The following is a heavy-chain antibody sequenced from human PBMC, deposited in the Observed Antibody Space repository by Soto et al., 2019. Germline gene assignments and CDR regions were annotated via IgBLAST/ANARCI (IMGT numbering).Heavy chain of an antibody. Sequence: RLSYAATGLPVSRYAMSWIRQTPEEGLEWVAGISGGGNDRYYADFVQGRFTFSRDNSRNILYLQMNSLRAEDTAMYYCARSLFMVPPHTESTLFRGQAPL. CDR2: ISGGGNDR. J-gene: IGHJ4*02. D-gene: IGHD2-15*01. CDR3: ARSLFMVPPHTESTLF. CDR1: GLPVSRYA. V-gene: IGHV3-23*01.